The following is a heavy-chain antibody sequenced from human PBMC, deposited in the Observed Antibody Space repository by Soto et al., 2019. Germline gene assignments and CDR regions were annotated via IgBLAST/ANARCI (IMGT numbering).Heavy chain of an antibody. D-gene: IGHD6-6*01. CDR3: ARHRARNWFDP. V-gene: IGHV4-39*01. CDR1: GGSISSSSYY. Sequence: SETLSLTSIVSGGSISSSSYYWGWIRQPPGKGLEWIGSIYYSGSTYYNPSLKSRVTISVDTSKNQFSLKLGSVTAADTAVFYFARHRARNWFDPWGQGTLVTVSS. CDR2: IYYSGST. J-gene: IGHJ5*02.